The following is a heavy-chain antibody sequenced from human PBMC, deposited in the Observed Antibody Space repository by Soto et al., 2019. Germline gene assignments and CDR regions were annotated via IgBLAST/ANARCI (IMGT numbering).Heavy chain of an antibody. CDR3: VKSWGTMVRGAWFDP. V-gene: IGHV3-64D*06. D-gene: IGHD3-10*01. J-gene: IGHJ5*02. CDR2: ISSNGDST. CDR1: GFTFSSYA. Sequence: PGGSLRLSCSASGFTFSSYAIHWVRQAPGKGLEYVSGISSNGDSTSYADSVKGRFTISRDNDKNMVYLQMSSLRVEDTAVYYCVKSWGTMVRGAWFDPWGQGALVTSPQ.